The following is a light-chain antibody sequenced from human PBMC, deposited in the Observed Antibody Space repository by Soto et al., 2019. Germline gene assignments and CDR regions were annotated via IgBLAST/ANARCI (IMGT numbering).Light chain of an antibody. Sequence: QSVLTQPRSVSGSPGQSVTISCAGTSSDVGGYNYVSWYRQHPGKAPKLMIYDVTKRPSGVPDRFSGSKSGNTASLTISGLQAEDEADYYCCSYAGSYTYVFGTGTKVTVL. CDR2: DVT. CDR3: CSYAGSYTYV. V-gene: IGLV2-11*01. CDR1: SSDVGGYNY. J-gene: IGLJ1*01.